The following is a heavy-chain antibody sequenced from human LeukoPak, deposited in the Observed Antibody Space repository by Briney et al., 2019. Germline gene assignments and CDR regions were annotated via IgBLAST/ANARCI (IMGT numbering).Heavy chain of an antibody. CDR2: ISYDGSSK. CDR3: ARPIAAVVGNWFDP. V-gene: IGHV3-30-3*01. CDR1: GFTFSSYA. D-gene: IGHD6-13*01. J-gene: IGHJ5*02. Sequence: PGGSLRLSCAASGFTFSSYAMHWVRQAPGKGLEWVAVISYDGSSKYYADSVKGRFTISRDNSKNTLYLQMNSLRAEDTAVYYCARPIAAVVGNWFDPWGQGTLVTVSS.